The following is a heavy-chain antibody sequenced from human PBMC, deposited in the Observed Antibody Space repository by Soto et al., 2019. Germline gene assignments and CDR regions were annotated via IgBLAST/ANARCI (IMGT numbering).Heavy chain of an antibody. CDR3: ARDVGPVTIFGEALSGYFDF. CDR2: IKEDGSER. J-gene: IGHJ4*02. Sequence: GGSLRLSCAASGFTFGSYAMSWVRQAPGKGLEWLASIKEDGSERYYLDSVKGRFTISRDNAKDSLSLQMNSLRGEDTAFYYCARDVGPVTIFGEALSGYFDFWGQGTLVTVSS. CDR1: GFTFGSYA. D-gene: IGHD3-3*01. V-gene: IGHV3-7*03.